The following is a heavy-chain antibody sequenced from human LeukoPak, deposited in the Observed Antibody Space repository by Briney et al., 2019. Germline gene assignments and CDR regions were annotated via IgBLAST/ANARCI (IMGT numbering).Heavy chain of an antibody. CDR3: ARDPGNLAYCGGDCYPNFDY. D-gene: IGHD2-21*02. J-gene: IGHJ4*02. CDR2: ISAYNGNT. CDR1: GHTFTSYG. V-gene: IGHV1-18*01. Sequence: ASVKVSCKASGHTFTSYGISWVRQAPGQGLEWMGWISAYNGNTNYAQKLQGRVTMTTDTSTSTAYMELRSLRSDDTAVYYCARDPGNLAYCGGDCYPNFDYWGQGTLVTVSS.